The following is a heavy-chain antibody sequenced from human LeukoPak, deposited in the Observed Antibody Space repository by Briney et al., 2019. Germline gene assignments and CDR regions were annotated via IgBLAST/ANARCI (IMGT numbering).Heavy chain of an antibody. CDR3: AREEVGAGLGFDY. J-gene: IGHJ4*02. CDR2: IYSGGST. CDR1: GCTISNNY. Sequence: PGGSLRLSCAVSGCTISNNYMSWVRQAPGKGLEWVSVIYSGGSTYYADSVKGRFTISRDNSKNTLYLQMNSLRAEDTAVYYCAREEVGAGLGFDYWGQGTLVTVSS. V-gene: IGHV3-53*01. D-gene: IGHD1-26*01.